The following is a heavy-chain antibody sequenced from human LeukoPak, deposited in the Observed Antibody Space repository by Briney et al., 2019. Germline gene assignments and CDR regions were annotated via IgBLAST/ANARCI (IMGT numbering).Heavy chain of an antibody. CDR3: AKGGVRYDSSGYYFHFDY. D-gene: IGHD3-22*01. V-gene: IGHV3-23*01. Sequence: QTGGSLRLSCAASGFTFSSYAMSWVRQAPGKGLEWVSAISGSGGSTYYADPVKGRFTISRDNSKNTLYLQMDSLRAEDTAVYYCAKGGVRYDSSGYYFHFDYWGQGTLVTVSS. CDR1: GFTFSSYA. CDR2: ISGSGGST. J-gene: IGHJ4*02.